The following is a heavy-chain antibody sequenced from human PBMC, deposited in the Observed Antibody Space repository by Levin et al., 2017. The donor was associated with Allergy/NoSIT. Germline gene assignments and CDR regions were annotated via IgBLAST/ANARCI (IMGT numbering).Heavy chain of an antibody. J-gene: IGHJ3*02. D-gene: IGHD3-3*01. Sequence: GGSLRLSCAASGFTFSSYGMHWVRQAPGKGLEWVAVIWYDGSNKYYADSVKGRFTISRDNSKNTLYLQMNSLRAEDTAVYYCARSTTIFVGRDAFDIWGQGTMVTVSS. CDR3: ARSTTIFVGRDAFDI. CDR2: IWYDGSNK. V-gene: IGHV3-33*01. CDR1: GFTFSSYG.